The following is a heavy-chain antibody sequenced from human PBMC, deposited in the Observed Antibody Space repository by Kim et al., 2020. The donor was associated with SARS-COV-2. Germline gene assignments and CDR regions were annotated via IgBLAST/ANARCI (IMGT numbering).Heavy chain of an antibody. J-gene: IGHJ6*01. V-gene: IGHV3-23*01. Sequence: GGSLRLSCAASGFPLRGCSMSWVRQAPGKGLEWVSSIVVSGRGRFYADFVKGRFTVSRDTSKNTLYLQMNTLRADDTGVYYCANPPTTLLGYSYYVIYV. CDR2: IVVSGRGR. D-gene: IGHD2-8*02. CDR3: ANPPTTLLGYSYYVIYV. CDR1: GFPLRGCS.